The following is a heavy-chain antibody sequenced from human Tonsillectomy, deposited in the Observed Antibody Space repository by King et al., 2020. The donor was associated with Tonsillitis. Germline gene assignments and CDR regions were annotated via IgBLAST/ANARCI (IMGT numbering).Heavy chain of an antibody. CDR2: IYHSGST. CDR3: ARAAVAGFFDY. D-gene: IGHD6-19*01. Sequence: VQLQESGPGLVKPSETLSLTCTVSGYPISSGYYWGWIRQPPGKGLEWIGSIYHSGSTYYNPSLKSRVTISVDTSKNQFSLKLSSVTAADTAVYYCARAAVAGFFDYWGQGTLVTVSS. V-gene: IGHV4-38-2*02. J-gene: IGHJ4*02. CDR1: GYPISSGYY.